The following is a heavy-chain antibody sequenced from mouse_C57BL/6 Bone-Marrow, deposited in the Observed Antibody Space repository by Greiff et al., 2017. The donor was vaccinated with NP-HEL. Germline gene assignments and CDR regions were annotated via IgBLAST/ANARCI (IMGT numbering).Heavy chain of an antibody. CDR2: ICWDDAK. Sequence: QVTLKESGPGILQPSQTLSLSCSSSGFSLSTFGMGVGWIRPPSGMGLEWLAHICWDDAKYYNPALKSRPTISKDTSKNQVFLKIANVDTADTATYYCARIYYGNIDYGGQGTTLTVTA. CDR1: GFSLSTFGMG. V-gene: IGHV8-8*01. CDR3: ARIYYGNIDY. D-gene: IGHD2-1*01. J-gene: IGHJ2*01.